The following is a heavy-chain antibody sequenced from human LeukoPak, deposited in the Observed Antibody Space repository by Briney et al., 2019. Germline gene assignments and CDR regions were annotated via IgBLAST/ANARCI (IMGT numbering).Heavy chain of an antibody. V-gene: IGHV3-23*01. D-gene: IGHD3-16*02. Sequence: GGSLRLSCAASGFTVSSNYMSWVRQAPGKGLEWVSTITGSGGTTKYADSVKGRFTISRDNSKNTLDLQMNSLRAEDTAIFYCAKDLSPESNRLSPFDYWGQGTLVTVSS. CDR3: AKDLSPESNRLSPFDY. J-gene: IGHJ4*02. CDR2: ITGSGGTT. CDR1: GFTVSSNY.